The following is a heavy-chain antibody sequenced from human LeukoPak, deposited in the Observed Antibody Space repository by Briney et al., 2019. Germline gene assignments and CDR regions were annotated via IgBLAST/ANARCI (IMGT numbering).Heavy chain of an antibody. V-gene: IGHV3-74*01. D-gene: IGHD6-13*01. CDR2: INNDEHHT. CDR3: ARDQSSSWYVAWFDP. Sequence: GCLRLSSVAPGVTFISYWMRSVRQAPGRRLWCGSRINNDEHHTTYAASVKGRFTISRDNAKNTLYLQMNSLRVEDTAVYYCARDQSSSWYVAWFDPWGQGTLVTVSS. CDR1: GVTFISYW. J-gene: IGHJ5*02.